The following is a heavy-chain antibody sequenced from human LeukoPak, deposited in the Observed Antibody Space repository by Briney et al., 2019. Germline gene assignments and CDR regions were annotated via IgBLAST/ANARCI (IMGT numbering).Heavy chain of an antibody. Sequence: SETLSLTCAVYGGSFSGYYWSWIRQPPGKGLEWIGEINHSGSTNYNPSLKSRVTISVDTSKNQFSLKLSSVTAADTAVYYCARTTRRVYYYDSSGGFDPWGQGTLVTVSS. J-gene: IGHJ5*02. CDR1: GGSFSGYY. D-gene: IGHD3-22*01. CDR2: INHSGST. V-gene: IGHV4-34*01. CDR3: ARTTRRVYYYDSSGGFDP.